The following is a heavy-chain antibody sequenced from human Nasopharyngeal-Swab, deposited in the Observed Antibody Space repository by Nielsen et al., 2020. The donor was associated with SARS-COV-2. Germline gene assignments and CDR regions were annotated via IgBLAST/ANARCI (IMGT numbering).Heavy chain of an antibody. D-gene: IGHD5-12*01. CDR3: AKQNSGYDYEDNYYYYMDV. CDR1: GGYISFSY. Sequence: SETLSLTCTVSGGYISFSYWSWIRQPPGKGLEWIGYIYYAGSTSYNPSLKSRVTISVDTSKNQFSLNLNSVTAADTAVYYCAKQNSGYDYEDNYYYYMDVWGQGTTVTVSS. V-gene: IGHV4-59*01. J-gene: IGHJ6*03. CDR2: IYYAGST.